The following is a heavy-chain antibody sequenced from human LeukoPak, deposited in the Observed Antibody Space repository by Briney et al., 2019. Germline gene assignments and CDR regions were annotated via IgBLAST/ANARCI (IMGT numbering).Heavy chain of an antibody. CDR1: GGSISSYY. V-gene: IGHV4-59*08. CDR3: ARRNYGMDV. J-gene: IGHJ6*02. Sequence: PSETLSLTCTVFGGSISSYYWNWIRQPPGKGLEWIGYIYNSGSTKYNPSLKSRVTISVDTSKNQFSLKLTSVTAADTAVYYCARRNYGMDVWGQGTTVTVSS. CDR2: IYNSGST.